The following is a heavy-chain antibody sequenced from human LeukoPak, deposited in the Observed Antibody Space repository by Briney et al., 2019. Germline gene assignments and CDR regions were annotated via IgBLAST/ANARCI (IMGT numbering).Heavy chain of an antibody. D-gene: IGHD2-2*03. CDR3: AKDWIASYPRGAFDI. V-gene: IGHV3-30*02. CDR1: GFTFSSYG. CDR2: IRYDGSNK. Sequence: GGSLRLSCAASGFTFSSYGMHWVRQAPGKGLEWVAFIRYDGSNKYYADSVKGRFTISRDNSKNTLYLQMNSLRAEDTAVYYCAKDWIASYPRGAFDIWGQGTMVTVSS. J-gene: IGHJ3*02.